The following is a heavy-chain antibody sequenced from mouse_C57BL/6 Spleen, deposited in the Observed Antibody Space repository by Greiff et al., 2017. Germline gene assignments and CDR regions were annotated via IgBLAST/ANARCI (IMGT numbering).Heavy chain of an antibody. CDR2: IDPSDSET. J-gene: IGHJ2*01. CDR1: GYTFTSYW. D-gene: IGHD2-4*01. CDR3: AAKGYDYDDFDY. Sequence: QVQLQQSGAELVRPGSSVKLSCKASGYTFTSYWMHWVKQRPIQGLEWIGNIDPSDSETHYNQKFKDKATLTVDKSSSTAYMQLSSQTSEDSAVYYCAAKGYDYDDFDYWGQGTTLTVSS. V-gene: IGHV1-52*01.